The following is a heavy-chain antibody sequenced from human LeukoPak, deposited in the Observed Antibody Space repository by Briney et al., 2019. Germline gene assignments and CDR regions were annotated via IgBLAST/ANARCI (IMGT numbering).Heavy chain of an antibody. D-gene: IGHD6-13*01. J-gene: IGHJ6*02. Sequence: GGSLRLSCAASGFTFDDYAMHWVRQAPGKGLEWVSGISWNSGSIGYADSVKGRFTISRDNAKNFLYLQMNSLRAEDTALYYCAKGVSWGSSWSYYYGMDVWGQGTTVTVS. CDR2: ISWNSGSI. CDR3: AKGVSWGSSWSYYYGMDV. CDR1: GFTFDDYA. V-gene: IGHV3-9*01.